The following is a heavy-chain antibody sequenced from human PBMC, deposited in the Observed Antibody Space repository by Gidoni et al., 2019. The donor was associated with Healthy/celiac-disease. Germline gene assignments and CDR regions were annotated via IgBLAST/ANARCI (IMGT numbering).Heavy chain of an antibody. CDR2: ISSSSSYI. D-gene: IGHD4-17*01. V-gene: IGHV3-21*01. Sequence: EVQLVESGGGLVKHGVSLRLSCAASGFPFSSYIMTWVRQAPGKGLEWVSSISSSSSYIYYADSVKGRFTISRDNAKNSLYLQMNSLRAEDTAVYYCARDSDYGDYLTDYWGQGTLVTVSS. CDR3: ARDSDYGDYLTDY. J-gene: IGHJ4*02. CDR1: GFPFSSYI.